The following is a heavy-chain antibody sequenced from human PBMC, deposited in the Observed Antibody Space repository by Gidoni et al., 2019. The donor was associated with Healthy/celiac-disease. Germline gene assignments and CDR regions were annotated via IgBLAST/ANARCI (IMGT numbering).Heavy chain of an antibody. CDR3: ARGQRAAAGEKNNWFDP. J-gene: IGHJ5*02. V-gene: IGHV4-34*01. Sequence: QVQLQQWGAGLLKPSETLSLTCALSGGSFSGYYWSWIRQPPGKGLEWIGEINHSGSTNYNPSLKRRVTISVDTSKNQFSLKLSSVTAADTAVYYCARGQRAAAGEKNNWFDPWGQGTLVTVSS. D-gene: IGHD6-13*01. CDR2: INHSGST. CDR1: GGSFSGYY.